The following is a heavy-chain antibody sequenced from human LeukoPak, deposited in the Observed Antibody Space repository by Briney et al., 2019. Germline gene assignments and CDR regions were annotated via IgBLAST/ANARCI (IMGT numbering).Heavy chain of an antibody. CDR2: ISSSSSYM. CDR1: GFTFSSYS. V-gene: IGHV3-21*01. D-gene: IGHD6-13*01. J-gene: IGHJ4*02. CDR3: ARDYSTLLYYFDY. Sequence: GGSLRLSCAASGFTFSSYSMNWVRQAPGKGLEWVSSISSSSSYMYYADSVKGRFTISRDNAKNSLYLQMNSLRAEDTAVYYCARDYSTLLYYFDYWGQGTLVTVSS.